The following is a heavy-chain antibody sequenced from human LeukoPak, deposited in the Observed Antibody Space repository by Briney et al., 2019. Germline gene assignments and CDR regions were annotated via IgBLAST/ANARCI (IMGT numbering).Heavy chain of an antibody. J-gene: IGHJ6*02. CDR1: GFTFSSYS. D-gene: IGHD5-18*01. Sequence: GGSLRLSCAASGFTFSSYSMNWVRQAPGKGLEWVSSISSSSSYVYYADSVKGRFTIPRDNAKNSLYLQMNSLRAEDTAVYYCARNLGYSYGLSYYGMDVWGQGTTVTVSS. CDR2: ISSSSSYV. CDR3: ARNLGYSYGLSYYGMDV. V-gene: IGHV3-21*01.